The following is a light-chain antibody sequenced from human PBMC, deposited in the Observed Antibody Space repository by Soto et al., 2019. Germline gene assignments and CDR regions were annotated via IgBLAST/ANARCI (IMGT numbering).Light chain of an antibody. J-gene: IGKJ5*01. CDR1: QTIDSY. V-gene: IGKV1-39*01. CDR2: AAS. CDR3: QQTRSGIT. Sequence: DIQLTQSQPSLSATEGDRVTITCRASQTIDSYLNWFQQKPGMAPKLLIYAASKLQSGVPSRFRGSGSGTDFTLTIDTLQPDDFASYYCQQTRSGITFGQGTRPEIK.